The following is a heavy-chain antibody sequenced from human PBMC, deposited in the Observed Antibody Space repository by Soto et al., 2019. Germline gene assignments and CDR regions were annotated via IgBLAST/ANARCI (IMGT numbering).Heavy chain of an antibody. Sequence: SETLSLTCAVYGGSFSRYYSTWIRQPPGTGLEWIGEINHSGSTNYNPSLKSRVTISVDTSKNQFSLKLTSVTAADTAVYYCARDKITGLFDYWGQGTTVTVSS. CDR1: GGSFSRYY. D-gene: IGHD2-8*02. CDR3: ARDKITGLFDY. J-gene: IGHJ4*03. CDR2: INHSGST. V-gene: IGHV4-34*01.